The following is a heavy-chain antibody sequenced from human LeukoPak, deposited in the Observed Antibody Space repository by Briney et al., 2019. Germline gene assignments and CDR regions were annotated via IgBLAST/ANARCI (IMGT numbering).Heavy chain of an antibody. CDR3: AREGLQDNWFDP. J-gene: IGHJ5*02. CDR1: GYTFTSYG. Sequence: ASVKVSCKASGYTFTSYGISWVRQAPRQGLEWMGWISAYNGNTNYAQKLQGRVTMTTDTSTSTAYMELRSLRSDDTAVYHCAREGLQDNWFDPWGQGTLVTVSS. V-gene: IGHV1-18*01. D-gene: IGHD4-11*01. CDR2: ISAYNGNT.